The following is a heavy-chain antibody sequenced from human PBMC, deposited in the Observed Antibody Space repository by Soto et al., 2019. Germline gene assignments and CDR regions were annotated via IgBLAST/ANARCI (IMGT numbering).Heavy chain of an antibody. D-gene: IGHD6-6*01. CDR1: GFNFISYG. J-gene: IGHJ5*02. CDR3: ARDFMYTSSPDSWFDP. CDR2: ISGYDGKT. V-gene: IGHV1-18*04. Sequence: QVLLVQSGGEVKKPGASLKVSCKASGFNFISYGINWVRQAPGQGLEWMGWISGYDGKTVYAHSVQDRVTMTTDATTGTAYMELRGLRSADTAIYYCARDFMYTSSPDSWFDPWGQGTLVTVTS.